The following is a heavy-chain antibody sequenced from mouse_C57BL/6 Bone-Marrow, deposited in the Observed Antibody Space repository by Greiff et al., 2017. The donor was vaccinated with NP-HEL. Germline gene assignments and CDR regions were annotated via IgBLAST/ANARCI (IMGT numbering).Heavy chain of an antibody. CDR1: GYKFTSYW. CDR3: TRPPHYYGSSRWYFDV. CDR2: IYPGNSDT. V-gene: IGHV1-5*01. D-gene: IGHD1-1*01. J-gene: IGHJ1*03. Sequence: EVQLQQSGTVLARPGASVKMSCKTSGYKFTSYWMHWVKQRPGQGLEWIGAIYPGNSDTSYNQKFKGKATLTAVTYASTAYMELSSLTNEDSAVYDCTRPPHYYGSSRWYFDVWGTGTTVTVSS.